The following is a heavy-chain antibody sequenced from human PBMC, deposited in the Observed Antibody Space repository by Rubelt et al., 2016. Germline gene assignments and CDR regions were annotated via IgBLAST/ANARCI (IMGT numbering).Heavy chain of an antibody. CDR3: ARDPAMAPRGYYYGMDV. V-gene: IGHV4-34*01. CDR2: INHSGST. J-gene: IGHJ6*02. D-gene: IGHD5-18*01. Sequence: QVQLQQWGAGLLKPSETLSLICAVYGGSFSGYYWSWIRQPPGKGLEWIGEINHSGSTNYNPSLKRRGTISVDTSKNQVSLKLSSVTAAATAVYYWARDPAMAPRGYYYGMDVWGQGTTVTVSS. CDR1: GGSFSGYY.